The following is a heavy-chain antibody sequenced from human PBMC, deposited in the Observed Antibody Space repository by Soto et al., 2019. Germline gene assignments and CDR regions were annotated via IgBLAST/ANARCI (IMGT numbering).Heavy chain of an antibody. D-gene: IGHD3-10*01. CDR2: IKQDGSEK. CDR3: AREVGVDYSGNNFYCLFDF. CDR1: GFIFSNYW. J-gene: IGHJ4*02. Sequence: PGGSLRLSCAVSGFIFSNYWMSWVRQAPGKGLEWVANIKQDGSEKYYVASVKGRFTISRDNAKNSLYLQMDSLRAEDTAVYYCAREVGVDYSGNNFYCLFDFWGQGTLVTVSS. V-gene: IGHV3-7*03.